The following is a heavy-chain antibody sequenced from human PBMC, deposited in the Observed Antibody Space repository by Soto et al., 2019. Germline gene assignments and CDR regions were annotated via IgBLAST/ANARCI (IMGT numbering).Heavy chain of an antibody. Sequence: QVQLQEAVPGLVKPSETLSLTCSVSGASISNYYWSWIRQPPGKGLEWIGYIYYRGSTNYNPSLKSRVTISVDTSRNQVSLRLTSVTAADTAVYYCATAVPNDYVPNYYPVDIWGRGITVTVSS. CDR1: GASISNYY. D-gene: IGHD4-17*01. V-gene: IGHV4-59*01. CDR2: IYYRGST. J-gene: IGHJ6*03. CDR3: ATAVPNDYVPNYYPVDI.